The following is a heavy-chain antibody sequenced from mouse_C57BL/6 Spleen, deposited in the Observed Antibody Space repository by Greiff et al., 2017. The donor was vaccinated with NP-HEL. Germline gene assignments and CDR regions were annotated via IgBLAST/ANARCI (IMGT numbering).Heavy chain of an antibody. J-gene: IGHJ1*03. V-gene: IGHV1-67*01. CDR2: ISTYYGDA. CDR3: ARRTFYYGSSSRYFDV. Sequence: QVHVKQSGPELVRPGVSVKISCKGSGYTFTDYAMHWVKQSHAKSLEWIGVISTYYGDASYNQKFKDKATMTVDKSSSTAYMELARLTSEDSAVYYCARRTFYYGSSSRYFDVWGTGTTVTVSS. D-gene: IGHD1-1*01. CDR1: GYTFTDYA.